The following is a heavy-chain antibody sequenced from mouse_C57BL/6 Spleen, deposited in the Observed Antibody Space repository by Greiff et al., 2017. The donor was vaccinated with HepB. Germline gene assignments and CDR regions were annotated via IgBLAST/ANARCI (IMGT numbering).Heavy chain of an antibody. D-gene: IGHD3-2*02. Sequence: QVQLQQSGPELVKPGASVKISCKASGYAFSSSWMNWVKQRPGKGLEWIGRIYPGDGDTNYNGKFKGKATLTADKSSSTAYMQLSSLTSEDSAVYFCARQLRLLDYWGQGTSVTVSS. CDR1: GYAFSSSW. CDR3: ARQLRLLDY. J-gene: IGHJ4*01. V-gene: IGHV1-82*01. CDR2: IYPGDGDT.